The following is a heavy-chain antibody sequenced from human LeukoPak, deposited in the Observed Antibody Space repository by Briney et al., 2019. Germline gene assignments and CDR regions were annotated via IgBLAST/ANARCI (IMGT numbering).Heavy chain of an antibody. D-gene: IGHD6-13*01. Sequence: GGSLRLSCAASGFTFSIYSMNWVRQAPGKGLEWVAFIRNDGSNKYYVDSVKGRFTIYRDNSKNTLYLQMNSLRAEDTAVYYCARPSIAAAGFDYWGQGTLVTVSS. CDR1: GFTFSIYS. CDR2: IRNDGSNK. V-gene: IGHV3-30*02. J-gene: IGHJ4*02. CDR3: ARPSIAAAGFDY.